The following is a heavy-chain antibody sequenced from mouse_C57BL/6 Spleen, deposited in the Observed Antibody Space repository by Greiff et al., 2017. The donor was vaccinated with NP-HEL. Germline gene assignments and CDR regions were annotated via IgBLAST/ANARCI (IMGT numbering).Heavy chain of an antibody. CDR2: ISNGGGST. CDR3: ASQGDGYSY. J-gene: IGHJ2*01. Sequence: EVHLVESGGGLVQPGGSLKLSCAASGFTFSDYYMYWVRQTPEKRLEWVAYISNGGGSTYYPDTVKGRFTISRDNAKNTLYLQMSRLKSEDTAMYYCASQGDGYSYWGQGTTLTVSS. V-gene: IGHV5-12*01. CDR1: GFTFSDYY. D-gene: IGHD2-3*01.